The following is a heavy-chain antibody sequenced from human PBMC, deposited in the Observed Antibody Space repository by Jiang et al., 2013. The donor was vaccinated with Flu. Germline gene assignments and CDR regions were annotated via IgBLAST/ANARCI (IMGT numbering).Heavy chain of an antibody. CDR3: ARHVSHSFDL. Sequence: LKPSETLSLTCAVSGASFTDYYWSWIRQPPGEGLEWIGEVHYSGSTKYNPSLRNRVTISGDTSKNQFSLTLTSVTAADTAIFYCARHVSHSFDLWGQGTMVTVSS. V-gene: IGHV4-34*01. CDR2: VHYSGST. CDR1: GASFTDYY. D-gene: IGHD3-3*02. J-gene: IGHJ3*01.